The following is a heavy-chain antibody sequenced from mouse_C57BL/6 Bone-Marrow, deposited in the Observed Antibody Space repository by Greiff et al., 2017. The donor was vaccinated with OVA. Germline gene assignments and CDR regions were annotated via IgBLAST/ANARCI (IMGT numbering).Heavy chain of an antibody. CDR2: ISSGSSTI. V-gene: IGHV5-17*01. D-gene: IGHD2-3*01. CDR1: GFTFSDYG. Sequence: EVHLVESGGGLVKPGGSLKLSCAASGFTFSDYGMHWVRQAPEKGLEWVAYISSGSSTIYYADTVKGRFTISRDNAKNTLFLQMTSLRSEDTAMYYCARPRLLPSIDYWGQGTSVTVSS. J-gene: IGHJ4*01. CDR3: ARPRLLPSIDY.